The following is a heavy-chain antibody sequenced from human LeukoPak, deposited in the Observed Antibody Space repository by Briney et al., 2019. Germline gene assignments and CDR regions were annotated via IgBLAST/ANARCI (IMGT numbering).Heavy chain of an antibody. CDR3: ARRPLYRYGPNDS. CDR1: GGSFSGYY. CDR2: INHSGST. V-gene: IGHV4-34*01. J-gene: IGHJ4*02. D-gene: IGHD5-18*01. Sequence: SETLSLTCAVYGGSFSGYYWSWIRQPPGKGLEWIGEINHSGSTNYNPSLKSRVTISVDTSKNQFSLKLSSVTAADTAVYYCARRPLYRYGPNDSWGQGTLVSVSS.